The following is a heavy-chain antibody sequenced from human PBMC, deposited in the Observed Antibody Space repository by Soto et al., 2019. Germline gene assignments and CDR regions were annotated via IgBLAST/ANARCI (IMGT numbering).Heavy chain of an antibody. CDR3: ARDGAAAGPDFDY. D-gene: IGHD6-13*01. V-gene: IGHV3-7*01. CDR2: IKPDGSEQ. Sequence: GGSLRLSCAASGFTFNTYWMYWVRQAPGKGLEWVANIKPDGSEQSYVDSVKGRFTISRDNPENSLYLQMNSLRAEDTAVYYCARDGAAAGPDFDYWGQGTLVTVSS. CDR1: GFTFNTYW. J-gene: IGHJ4*02.